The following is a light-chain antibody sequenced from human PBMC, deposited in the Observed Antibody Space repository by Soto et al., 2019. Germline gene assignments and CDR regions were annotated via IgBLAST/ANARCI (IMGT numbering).Light chain of an antibody. CDR1: SSDVGAYNH. CDR3: CSYAGSYIYV. J-gene: IGLJ1*01. V-gene: IGLV2-11*01. Sequence: QSVLTQPRSVSGSPGQSVTISCTGTSSDVGAYNHVSWYQQYPGKAPKLTIYDVSKRPSGVPDRFSGSKSGNTASLTISGLQAEDEADYYCCSYAGSYIYVFGAGTKVTV. CDR2: DVS.